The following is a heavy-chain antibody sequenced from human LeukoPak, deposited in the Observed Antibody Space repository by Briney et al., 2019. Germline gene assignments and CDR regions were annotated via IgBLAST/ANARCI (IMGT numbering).Heavy chain of an antibody. J-gene: IGHJ4*02. Sequence: PGGSLRLFCAASGFTFSSYAMLWVRQAPGKGLEYVSAISSNGGSTYYANSVKGRFTISRDNSKNTLYLQMGSLRAEDTAVYYCAKGGYSSSWYMAYWGQGTLVTVSS. D-gene: IGHD6-13*01. V-gene: IGHV3-64*01. CDR2: ISSNGGST. CDR1: GFTFSSYA. CDR3: AKGGYSSSWYMAY.